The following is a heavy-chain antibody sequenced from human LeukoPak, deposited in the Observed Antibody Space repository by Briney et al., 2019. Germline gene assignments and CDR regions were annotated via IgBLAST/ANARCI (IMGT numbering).Heavy chain of an antibody. Sequence: ASVKVSCKASGYTFTTYSMNWVRQAPGQRLEWMGWINAGNGNTKYSQKFQGRVTITRDTSASTAYMELSSLRSEDTAVYYCARVRGPDYGDYGNWFDPWAREPWSPSPQ. V-gene: IGHV1-3*01. CDR2: INAGNGNT. D-gene: IGHD4-17*01. J-gene: IGHJ5*02. CDR3: ARVRGPDYGDYGNWFDP. CDR1: GYTFTTYS.